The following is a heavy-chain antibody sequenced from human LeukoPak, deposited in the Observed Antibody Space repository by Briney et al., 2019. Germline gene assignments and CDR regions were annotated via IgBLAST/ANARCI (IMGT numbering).Heavy chain of an antibody. Sequence: SETLSLTGTVSGGSISSYYWSWIRQPPGKRLEWIGHIYYSGSTNYNPSLKSRVTISVDTSKNQFSLKLSSVTAADTAVYYCARRSSIWSGYQDTLYYFVSWGQGTLVTVSS. CDR3: ARRSSIWSGYQDTLYYFVS. J-gene: IGHJ4*02. D-gene: IGHD3-3*01. CDR1: GGSISSYY. V-gene: IGHV4-59*01. CDR2: IYYSGST.